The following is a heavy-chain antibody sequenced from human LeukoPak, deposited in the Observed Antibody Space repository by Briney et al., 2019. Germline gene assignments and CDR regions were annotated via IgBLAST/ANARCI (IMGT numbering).Heavy chain of an antibody. CDR1: GFTFSSYW. J-gene: IGHJ4*02. V-gene: IGHV3-7*01. Sequence: PGGSLRLSCAASGFTFSSYWMSWVRQAPGKGLEWVAYIKQDVTEKYYVDSVKGRFSISRDNAKNSLYLQMNSLRAEDTAVYYCARDSGVGATHYFDSWGQGALVTVSS. CDR2: IKQDVTEK. CDR3: ARDSGVGATHYFDS. D-gene: IGHD1-26*01.